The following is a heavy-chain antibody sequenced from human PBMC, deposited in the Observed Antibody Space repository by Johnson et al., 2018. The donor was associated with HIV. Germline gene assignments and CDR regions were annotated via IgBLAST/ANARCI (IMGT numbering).Heavy chain of an antibody. J-gene: IGHJ3*02. CDR2: TWFDGSNK. Sequence: VQLVESGGGVVQPGRSLRLPCAASGFTFSNYGMHWVRQAPGKGLEWVAVTWFDGSNKYYSDSVKGRFTISRDNSKSTLYLQMNSLRAEDTAVYYCAKVAVATAAGGVALDIWGPGTMVIVSS. D-gene: IGHD6-13*01. V-gene: IGHV3-33*06. CDR3: AKVAVATAAGGVALDI. CDR1: GFTFSNYG.